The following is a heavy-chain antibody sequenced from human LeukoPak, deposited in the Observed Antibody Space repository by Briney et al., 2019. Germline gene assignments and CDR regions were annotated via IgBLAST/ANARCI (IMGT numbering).Heavy chain of an antibody. J-gene: IGHJ4*02. D-gene: IGHD5-18*01. CDR1: AFTFSSYG. Sequence: GGSLRLSCAASAFTFSSYGMHWVRQAPGKGLEWVAVISYDGSNKYYADSVKGRFTISRDNSKNTLYLQMNSLRAEDTAVYYCAKVASGYSYGSFDYWGQGTLVTVSS. V-gene: IGHV3-30*18. CDR3: AKVASGYSYGSFDY. CDR2: ISYDGSNK.